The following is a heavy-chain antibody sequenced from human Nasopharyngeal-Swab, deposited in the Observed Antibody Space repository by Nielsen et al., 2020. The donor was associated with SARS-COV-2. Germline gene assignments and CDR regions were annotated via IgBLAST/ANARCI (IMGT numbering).Heavy chain of an antibody. J-gene: IGHJ6*02. Sequence: SETLSLTCTVSGGSISSSGYYWSWIRQPPGKGLEWIGYSYYSGSTYYNPSLKSRVTISVDTSKNQFSLKLSSVTAAGTAVYYCARGATIFGVVAYGMDVWGQGTTVTVSS. CDR1: GGSISSSGYY. D-gene: IGHD3-3*01. CDR3: ARGATIFGVVAYGMDV. CDR2: SYYSGST. V-gene: IGHV4-31*03.